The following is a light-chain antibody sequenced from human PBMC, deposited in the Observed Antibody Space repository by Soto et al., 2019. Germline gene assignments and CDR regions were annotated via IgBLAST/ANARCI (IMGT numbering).Light chain of an antibody. CDR2: EVS. J-gene: IGLJ2*01. CDR1: SSDVGGYNH. Sequence: SALTQPASVSGSPGQSITISCTGSSSDVGGYNHVSWYQQHPGKAPKLMIYEVSNRPSGVSNRFSGSKSGNTASLTISGLQAEDEADYYCSSYTTSTTRIIFGGGTKLTVL. V-gene: IGLV2-14*01. CDR3: SSYTTSTTRII.